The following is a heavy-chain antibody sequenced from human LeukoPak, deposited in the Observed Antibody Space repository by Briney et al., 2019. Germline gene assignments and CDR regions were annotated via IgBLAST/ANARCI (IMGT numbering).Heavy chain of an antibody. CDR2: ISGSGTST. V-gene: IGHV3-23*01. Sequence: GGSLRLSCAASGFTFSSYAMSWVRQAPGKGLEWVSVISGSGTSTYYADSVKGRFTISRDSSKNTLYLQMNSLRAEDTAVYYCAKLPLVLFGESGRSIWGQGTLVTVSS. D-gene: IGHD3-10*01. CDR3: AKLPLVLFGESGRSI. J-gene: IGHJ4*02. CDR1: GFTFSSYA.